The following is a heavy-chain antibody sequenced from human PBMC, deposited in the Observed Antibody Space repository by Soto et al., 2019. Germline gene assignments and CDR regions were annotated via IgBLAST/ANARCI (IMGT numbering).Heavy chain of an antibody. CDR3: ARTGTLSGRDAFDV. CDR2: VYVSDSET. CDR1: GYYSSSYW. D-gene: IGHD5-12*01. Sequence: PGESLKISCRGSGYYSSSYWIAWVRQMSGKGLEWLGSVYVSDSETKYSPSFQGQVTISADKYTNTAYLYWRSLKASDTAMYYCARTGTLSGRDAFDVWGEGTKVTVSS. V-gene: IGHV5-51*01. J-gene: IGHJ3*01.